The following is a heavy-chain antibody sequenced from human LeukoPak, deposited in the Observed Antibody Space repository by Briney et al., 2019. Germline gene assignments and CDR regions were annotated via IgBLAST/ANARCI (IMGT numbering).Heavy chain of an antibody. CDR1: GFTFSSYG. CDR3: AKDGHTGDLRRWYFDL. D-gene: IGHD7-27*01. V-gene: IGHV3-23*01. J-gene: IGHJ2*01. Sequence: PGGSLRLSCAASGFTFSSYGMHWVRQAPGKGLEWVSAISGSGGSTYYADSVKGRFTISRDNSKNTLYLQMNSLRAEDTAVYYCAKDGHTGDLRRWYFDLWGRGTLVTVSS. CDR2: ISGSGGST.